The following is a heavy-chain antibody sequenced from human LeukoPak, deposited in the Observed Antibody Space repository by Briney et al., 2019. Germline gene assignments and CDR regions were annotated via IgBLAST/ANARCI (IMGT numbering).Heavy chain of an antibody. J-gene: IGHJ4*02. V-gene: IGHV3-9*01. CDR2: ISWNSGSI. CDR3: ALGIFTNFDY. Sequence: GRSLRLSCAASGFTFDDYAMHWVRQAPGKGPEWVSGISWNSGSIGYADSVKGRFTISRDNAKNSLYLQMNSLRAEDTALYYCALGIFTNFDYWGQGTLVTVSS. D-gene: IGHD3-3*01. CDR1: GFTFDDYA.